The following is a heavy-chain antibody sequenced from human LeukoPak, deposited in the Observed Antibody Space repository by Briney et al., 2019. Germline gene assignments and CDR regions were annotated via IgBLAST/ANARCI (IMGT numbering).Heavy chain of an antibody. D-gene: IGHD4-23*01. CDR1: GYTFTSYG. CDR2: ISAYNGNT. CDR3: ASEDYGGNSGY. Sequence: ASVKVSCKASGYTFTSYGISWVRQAPGQGLEWMGWISAYNGNTDYAQKLQGRVTMTTDTSTSTAYMELRSLRSDDTAVYYCASEDYGGNSGYWGQGTLVSVSS. V-gene: IGHV1-18*01. J-gene: IGHJ4*02.